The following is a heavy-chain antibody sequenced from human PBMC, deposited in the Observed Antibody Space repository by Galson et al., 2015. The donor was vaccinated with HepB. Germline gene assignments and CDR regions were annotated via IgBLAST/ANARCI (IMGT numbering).Heavy chain of an antibody. CDR1: GFTFSSYG. CDR2: IWYDGSNK. J-gene: IGHJ4*02. D-gene: IGHD3-10*02. CDR3: AKAILHCSIDH. Sequence: SLRLSCAASGFTFSSYGMHWVRQAPGKGLEWVAVIWYDGSNKSYAASVQGRFTISRDTSRNILYLHLNFLRAEDTAVYYCAKAILHCSIDHWGQGTLVTVSS. V-gene: IGHV3-33*06.